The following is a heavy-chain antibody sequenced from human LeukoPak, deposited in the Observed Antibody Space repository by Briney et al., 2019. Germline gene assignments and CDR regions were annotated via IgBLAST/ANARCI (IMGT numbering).Heavy chain of an antibody. V-gene: IGHV3-23*01. CDR2: ISGSGGST. Sequence: GGSLRLSCAASGFTFSSYAMSWVRQAPGKGLEWVSAISGSGGSTYYADSVKGRFTISRDNSKNTLYLQMNRLRAEDTAVYYCAKGFASGWEPFDYWGQGTLVTVSS. J-gene: IGHJ4*02. D-gene: IGHD1-26*01. CDR3: AKGFASGWEPFDY. CDR1: GFTFSSYA.